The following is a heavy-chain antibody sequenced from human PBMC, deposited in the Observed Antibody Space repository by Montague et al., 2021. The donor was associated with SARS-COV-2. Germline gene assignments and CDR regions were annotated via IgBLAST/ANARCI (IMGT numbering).Heavy chain of an antibody. V-gene: IGHV4-34*01. CDR3: ARGSKNISKRWLQFDDAFDI. CDR2: INHSGST. J-gene: IGHJ3*02. Sequence: SETLSLTCAVYGGSLSGYYWSWIRQPSGKGLEWIGEINHSGSTNYNPSLKSRVTISVDTSKNQFSLKLSSVTAADTAVYYCARGSKNISKRWLQFDDAFDIWGQGTMVTVSS. D-gene: IGHD5-24*01. CDR1: GGSLSGYY.